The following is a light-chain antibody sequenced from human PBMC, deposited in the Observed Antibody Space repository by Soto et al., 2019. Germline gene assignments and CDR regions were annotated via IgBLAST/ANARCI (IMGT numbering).Light chain of an antibody. CDR3: TSYTTSSTLRYV. V-gene: IGLV2-14*01. J-gene: IGLJ1*01. CDR1: NSDVGGYNY. Sequence: QSVLTQPASVSGSPGQSITISCTGTNSDVGGYNYVSWFRQHPCKALKLVIYDVSNRPSGVSSCFSGSKSGNTASLTISGLQAEDEADYYCTSYTTSSTLRYVFGTGTKVTVL. CDR2: DVS.